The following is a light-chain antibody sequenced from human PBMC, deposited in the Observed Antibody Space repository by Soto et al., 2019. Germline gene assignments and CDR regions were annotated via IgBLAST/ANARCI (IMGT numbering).Light chain of an antibody. Sequence: EMVLTQGPATLSVSRVGRDSRSRWSSQSVSRKLAWYQQKPGQAPRLLIYDASTRATGIPARFSGSGSGTEFTLTISSLQSDADAIYYCQQYHNWPPKTFGQGTKVDI. CDR1: QSVSRK. CDR2: DAS. J-gene: IGKJ1*01. V-gene: IGKV3-15*01. CDR3: QQYHNWPPKT.